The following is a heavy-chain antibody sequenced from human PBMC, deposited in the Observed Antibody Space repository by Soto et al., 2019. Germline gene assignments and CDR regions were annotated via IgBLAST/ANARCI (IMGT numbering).Heavy chain of an antibody. Sequence: PSETLSLTCTVSGGSISSSGSYWAWIRQPPGKGLEWIGNIYYSGSTYYNPSLKSRVTISVDSSKSQFSLRLSSVTATDTAVYYCARLPRGDSGYGGGYYFDYWGQGTRVTVSS. D-gene: IGHD5-12*01. J-gene: IGHJ4*02. CDR1: GGSISSSGSY. CDR2: IYYSGST. CDR3: ARLPRGDSGYGGGYYFDY. V-gene: IGHV4-39*01.